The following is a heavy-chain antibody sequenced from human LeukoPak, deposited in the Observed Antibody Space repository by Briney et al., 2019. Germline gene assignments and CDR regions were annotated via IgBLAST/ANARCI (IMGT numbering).Heavy chain of an antibody. CDR1: GFTFSSYS. J-gene: IGHJ5*02. CDR3: ARDTGGPNWFDP. CDR2: ISSSSSYI. D-gene: IGHD2-8*02. Sequence: GGSLRLSCAASGFTFSSYSMNWVRQAPGKGLEWVSSISSSSSYIYYADSVKGRFTISGDNAKNSLYLQMNSLRAEDTAVYYCARDTGGPNWFDPWGQGTLVTVSP. V-gene: IGHV3-21*01.